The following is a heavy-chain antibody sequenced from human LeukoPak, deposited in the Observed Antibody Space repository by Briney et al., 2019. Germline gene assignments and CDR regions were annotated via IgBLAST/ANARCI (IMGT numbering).Heavy chain of an antibody. D-gene: IGHD6-19*01. V-gene: IGHV3-9*01. CDR2: ISWNSGTI. CDR3: AKDNRRHYTSGPNPDSLH. Sequence: GGSLRLSCAGSGFIFNNYAMRWVRQPPGKGLEWVSGISWNSGTIDYADSVRGRFTISRDNAKNSLYLQMDSLRVEDTAFYYCAKDNRRHYTSGPNPDSLHWGQGALVTVSS. CDR1: GFIFNNYA. J-gene: IGHJ4*02.